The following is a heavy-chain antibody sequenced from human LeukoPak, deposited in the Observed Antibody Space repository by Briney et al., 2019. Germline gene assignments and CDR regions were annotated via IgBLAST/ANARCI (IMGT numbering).Heavy chain of an antibody. CDR3: ARGGGATVTTMLEDY. D-gene: IGHD4-17*01. V-gene: IGHV1-2*02. CDR2: INPNSGGT. J-gene: IGHJ4*02. Sequence: PVASVTVSCKASGYTFTGYYMHWVRQAPGQGLEWMGWINPNSGGTNYAQKFQGRVTMTRDTSISTAYMELSRLRSDDTAVYYCARGGGATVTTMLEDYWGQGTLVTVSS. CDR1: GYTFTGYY.